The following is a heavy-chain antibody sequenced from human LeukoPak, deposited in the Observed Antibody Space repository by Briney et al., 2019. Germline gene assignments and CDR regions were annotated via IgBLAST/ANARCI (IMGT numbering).Heavy chain of an antibody. V-gene: IGHV3-49*04. D-gene: IGHD2-15*01. CDR1: GFTFGDYA. J-gene: IGHJ4*02. Sequence: GGSLRLSCTASGFTFGDYAMSWVRQAPGKGLEWVGFIRSKAYGGTTEYAASVKGRFTISRDDSKSIAYLQMNSLKTEDTAVYYCTRHTRGGPYYFDYWGQGTLVTVSS. CDR2: IRSKAYGGTT. CDR3: TRHTRGGPYYFDY.